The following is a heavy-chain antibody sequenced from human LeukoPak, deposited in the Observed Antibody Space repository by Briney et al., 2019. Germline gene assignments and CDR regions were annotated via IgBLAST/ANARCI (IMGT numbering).Heavy chain of an antibody. Sequence: GGSLRLSCAASGFTFSSYSMNWVRQAPGKGLEWVSSISSSSSYIYYADSVKGRFTISRDNAKNSLYLQMNRLRAEDTAVYYCARGPPRTYYDFWSGYLRCDYWGQGTLVTVSS. CDR1: GFTFSSYS. J-gene: IGHJ4*02. CDR3: ARGPPRTYYDFWSGYLRCDY. D-gene: IGHD3-3*01. CDR2: ISSSSSYI. V-gene: IGHV3-21*01.